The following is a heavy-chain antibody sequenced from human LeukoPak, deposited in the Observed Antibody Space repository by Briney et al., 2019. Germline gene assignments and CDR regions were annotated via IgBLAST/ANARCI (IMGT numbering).Heavy chain of an antibody. CDR2: ISYDGSNK. V-gene: IGHV3-30*18. D-gene: IGHD4-17*01. CDR1: GFTFSSYG. J-gene: IGHJ4*02. Sequence: PGGSLRLSCAASGFTFSSYGMHWVRQAPGKGLEWVAVISYDGSNKYYADSVKGRFTISRDNSKNTLYLQMNSLRAEDTAVYYCAKSFLLGDYGEYYFDYWGQGTLATVSS. CDR3: AKSFLLGDYGEYYFDY.